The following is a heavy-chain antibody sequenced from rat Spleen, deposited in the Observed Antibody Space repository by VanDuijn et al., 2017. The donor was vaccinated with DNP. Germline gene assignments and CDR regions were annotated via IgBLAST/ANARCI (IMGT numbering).Heavy chain of an antibody. D-gene: IGHD1-4*01. J-gene: IGHJ3*01. V-gene: IGHV2S12*01. CDR1: GFSLTSFG. CDR2: ISGGGST. Sequence: QVQLKESGPGLVQPSQTLSLSCTVSGFSLTSFGVSWVRQPPGKGLEWIAAISGGGSTYYNSDIKSRLSISRDTSKSQVFLKMNGLQTEDTAIYFCTGYPGIGDWFAYWGQGTLVTVSS. CDR3: TGYPGIGDWFAY.